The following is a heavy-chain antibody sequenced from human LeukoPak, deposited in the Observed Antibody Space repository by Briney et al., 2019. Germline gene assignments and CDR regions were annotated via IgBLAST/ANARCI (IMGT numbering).Heavy chain of an antibody. Sequence: SGGSLRLSCAASGFTFDDYAMHWVRQAPGKGLEWVSGISWNSGSIGYADSVKGRFTISRDNAKNSLYLQMNSLRAEDTASYYCAKDIRSVGATPAFDIWGQGTMVTVSS. CDR2: ISWNSGSI. CDR1: GFTFDDYA. V-gene: IGHV3-9*01. J-gene: IGHJ3*02. CDR3: AKDIRSVGATPAFDI. D-gene: IGHD1-26*01.